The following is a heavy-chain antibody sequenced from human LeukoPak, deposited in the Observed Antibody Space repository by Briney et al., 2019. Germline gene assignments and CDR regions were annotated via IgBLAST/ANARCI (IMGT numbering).Heavy chain of an antibody. CDR3: ARATSDAFDI. D-gene: IGHD6-6*01. Sequence: GGSLRLSCAASGFTFSDYYMTWIRQAPGKGLEWVSYISSSGTAVYYPDSMKGRFTISRDNAKNSLYLQMNSLRAEDTAAYYCARATSDAFDIWGQGTMVTVSS. CDR2: ISSSGTAV. V-gene: IGHV3-11*01. CDR1: GFTFSDYY. J-gene: IGHJ3*02.